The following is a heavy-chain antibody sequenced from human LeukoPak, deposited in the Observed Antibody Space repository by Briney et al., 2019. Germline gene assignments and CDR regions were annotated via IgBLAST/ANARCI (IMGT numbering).Heavy chain of an antibody. J-gene: IGHJ6*03. V-gene: IGHV4-59*01. CDR3: ARFRGSGHYYYYMDV. CDR2: IYYSGST. Sequence: SETLSLTCTVSGGSISSYYWSWIRQPPGKGLEWIGYIYYSGSTNYNPSLKSRVTISVDTSKNQFSLKLSSVTAADTAVYYCARFRGSGHYYYYMDVWGKGTTVTVSS. D-gene: IGHD3-10*01. CDR1: GGSISSYY.